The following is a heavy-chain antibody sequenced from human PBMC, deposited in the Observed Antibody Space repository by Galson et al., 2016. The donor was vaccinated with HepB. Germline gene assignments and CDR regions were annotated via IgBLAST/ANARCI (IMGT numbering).Heavy chain of an antibody. CDR2: LNKDGSEK. D-gene: IGHD2-15*01. Sequence: SLRLSCAASGFMFSSYWMRWVRQAPGKGLEWVANLNKDGSEKYYMDSVKGRFTISRDNAKNALYLQMNSLRAEDTAVYYCARDTKGRVEVVVAANYYYYYGMDVWGQGTTVTVSS. CDR3: ARDTKGRVEVVVAANYYYYYGMDV. J-gene: IGHJ6*02. CDR1: GFMFSSYW. V-gene: IGHV3-7*01.